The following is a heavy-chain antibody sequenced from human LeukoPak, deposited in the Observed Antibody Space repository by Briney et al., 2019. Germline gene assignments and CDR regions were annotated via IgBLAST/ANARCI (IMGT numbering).Heavy chain of an antibody. D-gene: IGHD6-13*01. CDR3: STSPSFGSSWYQFNY. Sequence: GGSLRLSCAVSGLTFYTYAMSWVRQVPGKGLEWVSAISGRVGRTYYSDSVKGRFTISRDNSQNTLYLQMNTLRAEDTAVYYCSTSPSFGSSWYQFNYWGQGALVIVSS. J-gene: IGHJ4*02. V-gene: IGHV3-23*01. CDR1: GLTFYTYA. CDR2: ISGRVGRT.